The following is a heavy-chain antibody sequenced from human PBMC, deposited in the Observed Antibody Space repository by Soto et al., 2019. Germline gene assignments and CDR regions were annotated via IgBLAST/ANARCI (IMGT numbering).Heavy chain of an antibody. CDR1: GGSISSHY. CDR2: VHNSGST. Sequence: QVQLQESGPGLLKPSETLSLTCTVSGGSISSHYWSWIRQPPGKRLEWIGYVHNSGSTNYNPSLKSRVTTAVDTSKNQFSLRLSSVTAADTAVYYCARDGGSSYYYYYGMDVWGQGTTVTVSS. J-gene: IGHJ6*02. V-gene: IGHV4-4*08. D-gene: IGHD6-6*01. CDR3: ARDGGSSYYYYYGMDV.